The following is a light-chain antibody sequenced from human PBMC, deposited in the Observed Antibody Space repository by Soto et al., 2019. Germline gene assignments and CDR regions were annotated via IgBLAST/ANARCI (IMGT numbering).Light chain of an antibody. V-gene: IGKV1-5*03. Sequence: DIQMTQSPSTLSASVGDRVTITCRASETFGAWVAWYQQKPGKAPKLLIYKASSLESGVPSRFSGSESGTEFSLTISSLQPDDFATYYCQQYNSYPYTFGQVTKLEIK. J-gene: IGKJ2*01. CDR1: ETFGAW. CDR2: KAS. CDR3: QQYNSYPYT.